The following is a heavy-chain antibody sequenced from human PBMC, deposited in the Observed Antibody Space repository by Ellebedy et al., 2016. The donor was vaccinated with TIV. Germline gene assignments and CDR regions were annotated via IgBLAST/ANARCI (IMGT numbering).Heavy chain of an antibody. CDR3: ARVSSGWNDAFDI. D-gene: IGHD6-19*01. J-gene: IGHJ3*02. Sequence: SETLSLXXAVYGGSFSGYYWSWIRQPPGKGLEWIGEINHGGGTNYNPSLKSRVTISVDTSKNQFSLKVSSVTAADTAVYYCARVSSGWNDAFDIWGQGTMVTVSS. CDR2: INHGGGT. V-gene: IGHV4-34*01. CDR1: GGSFSGYY.